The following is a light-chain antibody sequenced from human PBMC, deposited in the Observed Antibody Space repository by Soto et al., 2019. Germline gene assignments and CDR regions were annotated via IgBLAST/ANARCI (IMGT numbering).Light chain of an antibody. V-gene: IGKV3-11*01. J-gene: IGKJ1*01. CDR2: DAS. CDR1: QSVSSY. CDR3: QQYGSSLWT. Sequence: EIVLTQSPATLSLSPGERATLSCRASQSVSSYLAWYQQKPGQAPRLLIYDASNRATGIPARFSGSGSGTDFTLTISSLEPEDFAVYYCQQYGSSLWTFGQGTKVDNK.